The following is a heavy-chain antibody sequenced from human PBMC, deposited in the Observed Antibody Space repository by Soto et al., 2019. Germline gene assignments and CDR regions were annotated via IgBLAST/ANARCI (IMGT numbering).Heavy chain of an antibody. Sequence: ASVKVSCKVSGYTLTELSTHWVRQAPGKGLEWMGGFDPEDGETIYAQKFQGRVTMTEDTSTDTAYMELSSLRSEDTAVYYCATKEVNIAAGSNYYMDVWGKGTTVTVSS. V-gene: IGHV1-24*01. J-gene: IGHJ6*03. CDR2: FDPEDGET. CDR3: ATKEVNIAAGSNYYMDV. D-gene: IGHD6-13*01. CDR1: GYTLTELS.